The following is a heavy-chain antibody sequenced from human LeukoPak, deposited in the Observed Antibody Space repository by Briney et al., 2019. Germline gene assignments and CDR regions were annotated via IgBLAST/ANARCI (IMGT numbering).Heavy chain of an antibody. CDR1: GFTFSSYG. Sequence: PGGSLRLSCAAPGFTFSSYGMHWVRQAPGKGLEWVAVISYDGSNKYYADSVKGRFTISRDNSKNTLYLQMNSLRAEDTAVYYCARVKTPGPIDYWGQGTLVTVSS. V-gene: IGHV3-30*03. J-gene: IGHJ4*02. D-gene: IGHD7-27*01. CDR3: ARVKTPGPIDY. CDR2: ISYDGSNK.